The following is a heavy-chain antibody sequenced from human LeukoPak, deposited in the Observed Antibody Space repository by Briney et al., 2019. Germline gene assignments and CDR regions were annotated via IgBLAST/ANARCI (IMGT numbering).Heavy chain of an antibody. CDR2: ISAYNGNT. CDR3: ARDRKGYSYGEFDY. V-gene: IGHV1-18*04. D-gene: IGHD5-18*01. Sequence: ASVKVSCKASGCTFTSYGISWVRQAPGQGLEWMGWISAYNGNTNYAQKLQGRVTMTTDTSTSTAYMELRSLRSDDTAVYYCARDRKGYSYGEFDYWGQGTLITVSS. J-gene: IGHJ4*02. CDR1: GCTFTSYG.